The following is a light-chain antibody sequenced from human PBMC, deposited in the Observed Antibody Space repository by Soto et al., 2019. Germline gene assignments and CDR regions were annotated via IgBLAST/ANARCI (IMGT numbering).Light chain of an antibody. V-gene: IGLV2-14*01. Sequence: QSALTQPASVSGSPGQSITISCTGTTSDVGGYNDVSWYQQHPGKAPKLMIYEVTDRPSGVSNRFSGSKSGITASLTISGLQAEDEADYYCSSYTSTSTLVFGGGTKLTVL. CDR3: SSYTSTSTLV. CDR2: EVT. J-gene: IGLJ2*01. CDR1: TSDVGGYND.